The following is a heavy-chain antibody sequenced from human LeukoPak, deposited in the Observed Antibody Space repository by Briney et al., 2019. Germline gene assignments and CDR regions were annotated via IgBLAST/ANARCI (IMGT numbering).Heavy chain of an antibody. V-gene: IGHV4-38-2*01. J-gene: IGHJ4*02. CDR1: GYSIGSGDY. CDR3: ARRNTYYGPFDY. CDR2: IYHSGST. Sequence: KPSETLSLTCAVSGYSIGSGDYWGWIRQPPGKGLDWIGSIYHSGSTYYNPSLKSRVAVSVDTSKNQFSLKLNSVTAADTAVYYCARRNTYYGPFDYWGQGALVTVSS. D-gene: IGHD1-26*01.